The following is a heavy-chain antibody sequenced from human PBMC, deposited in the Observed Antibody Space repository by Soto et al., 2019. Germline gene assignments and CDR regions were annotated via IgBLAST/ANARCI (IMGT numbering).Heavy chain of an antibody. CDR2: IYPGDSDT. Sequence: RWESLKISCKGSGYSSTSYWIGWVRQMPGKGLEWMGIIYPGDSDTRYSPSFQGQVTISADKSISTAYLQWSSLKASGTAMYYCARHSSLYSYGYYYYYGMDVWGQGTTGTVS. CDR1: GYSSTSYW. D-gene: IGHD5-18*01. CDR3: ARHSSLYSYGYYYYYGMDV. V-gene: IGHV5-51*01. J-gene: IGHJ6*02.